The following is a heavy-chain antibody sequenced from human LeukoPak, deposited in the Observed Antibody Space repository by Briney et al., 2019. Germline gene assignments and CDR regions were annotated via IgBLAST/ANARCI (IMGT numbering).Heavy chain of an antibody. Sequence: GVSLTLSCAASGFTFSSYSMKWLRQAPGNGREWVTYISRYSSTIYYAVPVKGRFTISRDNAEISLDLKMKSLRAEASAMYYCARVLVPKFDYWGQGTLVTVSS. CDR1: GFTFSSYS. CDR3: ARVLVPKFDY. CDR2: ISRYSSTI. V-gene: IGHV3-48*01. J-gene: IGHJ4*02.